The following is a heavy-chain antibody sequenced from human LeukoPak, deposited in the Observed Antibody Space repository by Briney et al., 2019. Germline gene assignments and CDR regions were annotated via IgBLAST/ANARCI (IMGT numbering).Heavy chain of an antibody. Sequence: GGSLRLSCAASGFTVSSNYMSWVRQAPGKGLEWVSGIYSGGSTYYADAVKGTFTISRDNSKNTLYHQMNSLRAEDTAVYYCASKTVTAPYYYGMDVWGQGTTVTVSS. CDR3: ASKTVTAPYYYGMDV. D-gene: IGHD4-17*01. CDR2: IYSGGST. J-gene: IGHJ6*02. V-gene: IGHV3-66*01. CDR1: GFTVSSNY.